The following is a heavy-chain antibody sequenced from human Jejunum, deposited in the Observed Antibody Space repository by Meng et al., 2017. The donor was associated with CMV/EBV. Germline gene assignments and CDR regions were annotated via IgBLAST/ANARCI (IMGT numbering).Heavy chain of an antibody. CDR1: TFSNYA. D-gene: IGHD3-10*01. CDR2: ISGSGSKT. Sequence: TFSNYAMTWVRQAPGKGLEWVSGISGSGSKTYYADSVKGRFTISRDNSKNTLYLQMNSLRAEDTALFYCAKSQSYYGLGSYSESWGQGTLVTVSS. V-gene: IGHV3-23*01. J-gene: IGHJ5*02. CDR3: AKSQSYYGLGSYSES.